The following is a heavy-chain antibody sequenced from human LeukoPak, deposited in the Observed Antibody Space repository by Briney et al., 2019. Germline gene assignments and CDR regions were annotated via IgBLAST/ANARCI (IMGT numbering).Heavy chain of an antibody. CDR2: IYYSGST. Sequence: KSSETLSLTCTVSGGSISSSSYYWGWIRQPPGKGLEWIGSIYYSGSTNYNPSLKSRVTISVDTSKNQFSLKLSSVTAADTAVYYCARVLDGGDAFDIWGQGTMVTVSS. CDR3: ARVLDGGDAFDI. J-gene: IGHJ3*02. V-gene: IGHV4-39*07. CDR1: GGSISSSSYY. D-gene: IGHD2-15*01.